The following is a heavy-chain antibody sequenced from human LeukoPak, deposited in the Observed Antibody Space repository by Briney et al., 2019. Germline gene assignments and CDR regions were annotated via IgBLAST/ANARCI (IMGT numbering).Heavy chain of an antibody. CDR3: AKGLRNVVVTAIPSYYFDY. D-gene: IGHD2-21*02. CDR2: ISGSGGST. V-gene: IGHV3-23*01. CDR1: GFTFSSYA. Sequence: GGSLRLSCAASGFTFSSYAMSWVRQAPGKGLEWVSAISGSGGSTYYADSVKGRFTISRDNSKNTLYPQMNSLRAEDTAVYYCAKGLRNVVVTAIPSYYFDYWGQGTLVTVSS. J-gene: IGHJ4*02.